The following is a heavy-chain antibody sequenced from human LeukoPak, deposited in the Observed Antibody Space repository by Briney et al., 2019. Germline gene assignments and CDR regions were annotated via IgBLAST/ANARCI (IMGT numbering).Heavy chain of an antibody. V-gene: IGHV3-66*01. J-gene: IGHJ4*02. CDR2: IYSGGST. Sequence: PGGSLRLSCAASGFTVSSKFMSWVRQAPGKGLEWVSGIYSGGSTYYADSVKGRFTISRDNSKNTLYLQMNSLRAEDTAVYYCAREHIAAAGSFAYWGQGTLVTVSS. CDR3: AREHIAAAGSFAY. CDR1: GFTVSSKF. D-gene: IGHD6-13*01.